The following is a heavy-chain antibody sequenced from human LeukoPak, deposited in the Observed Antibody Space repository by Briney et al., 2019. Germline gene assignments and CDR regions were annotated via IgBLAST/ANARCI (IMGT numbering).Heavy chain of an antibody. V-gene: IGHV4-34*01. CDR1: GGSFSGYY. CDR2: INHSGST. D-gene: IGHD2-2*01. Sequence: SETLSLTCAVYGGSFSGYYWSWIRQPPGKGLEWIGEINHSGSTNYNPSLKSRVTISVDTSKNQFSLKLSSVTAADTAVYYCARLLIGCSSTSCYSHLNRYYYYYTDVWGKGTTVTVSS. CDR3: ARLLIGCSSTSCYSHLNRYYYYYTDV. J-gene: IGHJ6*03.